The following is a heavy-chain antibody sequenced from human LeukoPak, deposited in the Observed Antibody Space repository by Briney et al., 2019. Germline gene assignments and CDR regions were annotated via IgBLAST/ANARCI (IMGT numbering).Heavy chain of an antibody. J-gene: IGHJ4*02. CDR3: AIALAGTRTDYDY. CDR2: INPSGGST. Sequence: ASVKVSFKASGYTFTSYYMHWVRQAPGQGLEWMGIINPSGGSTSYAQKFQGRVTMTRDTSTSTVYMELSSLRSEDTAVYYCAIALAGTRTDYDYWGQGTLVTVSS. D-gene: IGHD1-14*01. V-gene: IGHV1-46*01. CDR1: GYTFTSYY.